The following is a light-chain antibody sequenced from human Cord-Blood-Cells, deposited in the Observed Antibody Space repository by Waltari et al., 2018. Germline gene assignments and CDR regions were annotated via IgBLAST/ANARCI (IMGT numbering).Light chain of an antibody. Sequence: QSVLTQPPSVSGAPGQRVTLSCTGSSSHIGAGYDVHWYQQLPGTAPKLLIYGNSNRPSGVPDRFSGSKSGTSASLAITGLQAEDEADYYCQSYDSSLSGSWVFGGGTKLTVL. J-gene: IGLJ3*02. CDR3: QSYDSSLSGSWV. V-gene: IGLV1-40*01. CDR1: SSHIGAGYD. CDR2: GNS.